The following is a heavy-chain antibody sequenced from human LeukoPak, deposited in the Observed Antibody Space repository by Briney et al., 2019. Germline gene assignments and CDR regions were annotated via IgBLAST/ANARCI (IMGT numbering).Heavy chain of an antibody. CDR1: GFTFTTYG. J-gene: IGHJ4*02. CDR3: AAGYYHGSGSFLD. D-gene: IGHD3-10*01. CDR2: ISYDGSGK. V-gene: IGHV3-30*03. Sequence: GGSLRLSCAASGFTFTTYGMHWVRQTPGKGLEWVALISYDGSGKYYADSVKGRFTISRDNSKNALYLQMDSLRAEDTAVYYCAAGYYHGSGSFLDWGQGTLVTVSS.